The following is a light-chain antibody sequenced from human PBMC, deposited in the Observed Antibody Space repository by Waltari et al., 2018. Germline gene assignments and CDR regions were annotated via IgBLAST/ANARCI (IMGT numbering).Light chain of an antibody. CDR3: ASRGASKV. CDR1: SSDVGAYKY. Sequence: QSALTQPPSASGSPGQSVTISCPGTSSDVGAYKYVSWYPQHPGKAPKLLIYEVSKRASGVPDRFSGSKSGNTASLTVSGLQAEDEADYYCASRGASKVFGGGTKLTVL. J-gene: IGLJ2*01. CDR2: EVS. V-gene: IGLV2-8*01.